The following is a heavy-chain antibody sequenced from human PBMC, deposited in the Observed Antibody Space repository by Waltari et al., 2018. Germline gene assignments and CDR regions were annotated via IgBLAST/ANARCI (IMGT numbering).Heavy chain of an antibody. CDR1: GGTFSSYA. Sequence: QVQLVQSGAEVKKPGSSVKVSCKASGGTFSSYAISWVRQAPGQGLEWMGGIIRIFGTANYAQKFQGRVTITADESTSTAYMELGSLRAEDTAGYYCASRTLGVPAAVDIYAFDIWGQGTMVTVSS. CDR3: ASRTLGVPAAVDIYAFDI. CDR2: IIRIFGTA. V-gene: IGHV1-69*01. D-gene: IGHD2-2*01. J-gene: IGHJ3*02.